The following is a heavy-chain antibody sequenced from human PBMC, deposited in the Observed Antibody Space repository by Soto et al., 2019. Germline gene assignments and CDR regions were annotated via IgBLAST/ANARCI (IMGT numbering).Heavy chain of an antibody. CDR3: ARDSIYYDSSGYYNYYYGMDV. Sequence: GASVKVSCKASGYTFTSYYMHWVRQAPGQGLEWMGIINPSGGSTSYAQKFQGRVTMTRDTSTSTVYMELSSLRSEDTAVYYCARDSIYYDSSGYYNYYYGMDVWGQGTTVTVSS. J-gene: IGHJ6*02. CDR2: INPSGGST. CDR1: GYTFTSYY. V-gene: IGHV1-46*01. D-gene: IGHD3-22*01.